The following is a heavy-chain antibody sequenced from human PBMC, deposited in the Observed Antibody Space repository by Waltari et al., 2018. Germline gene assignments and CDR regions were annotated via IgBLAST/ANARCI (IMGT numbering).Heavy chain of an antibody. CDR1: GSSLSSGYY. D-gene: IGHD5-12*01. Sequence: QVQLQESGPGLVKPSETLSLPCAVSGSSLSSGYYWGWIRQPPGKGLEWSGSIYHSGSTYYNPSLKSRVTISVDTSKNQFSLKLSSVTAADTAVYYCARVAYEWGQGTLVTVSS. CDR3: ARVAYE. J-gene: IGHJ4*02. V-gene: IGHV4-38-2*01. CDR2: IYHSGST.